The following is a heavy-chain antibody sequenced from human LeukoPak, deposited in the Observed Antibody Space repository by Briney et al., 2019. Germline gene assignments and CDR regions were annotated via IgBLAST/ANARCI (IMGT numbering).Heavy chain of an antibody. CDR3: ARATTFLPYFDY. CDR1: GGSITSYY. V-gene: IGHV4-59*01. D-gene: IGHD1-14*01. CDR2: IHYSGSA. J-gene: IGHJ4*02. Sequence: PSETLSLTCTVSGGSITSYYWNWIRQPPGKGLEWIGHIHYSGSANYDPSLKSRVTISADTSKNQFSLRLSSVTAADTAVYYCARATTFLPYFDYWGQGTLVTVSS.